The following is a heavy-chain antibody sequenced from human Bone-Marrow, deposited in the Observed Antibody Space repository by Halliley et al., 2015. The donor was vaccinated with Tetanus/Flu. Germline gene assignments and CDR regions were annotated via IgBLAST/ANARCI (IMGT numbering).Heavy chain of an antibody. V-gene: IGHV3-53*01. CDR2: IHSDGTT. CDR3: AKMDYYHDSSGYYFDY. J-gene: IGHJ4*02. D-gene: IGHD3-22*01. Sequence: SVIHSDGTTYYADSVEGRFTISRDNSKNILYLQMTSLRAEDTAVYYCAKMDYYHDSSGYYFDYWGQGTLVTVSS.